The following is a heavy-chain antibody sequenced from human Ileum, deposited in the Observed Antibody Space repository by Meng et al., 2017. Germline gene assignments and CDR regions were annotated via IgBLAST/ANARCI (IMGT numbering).Heavy chain of an antibody. V-gene: IGHV4-59*08. CDR1: GGSISGSY. D-gene: IGHD1-1*01. CDR2: TYYSGTT. CDR3: ARWKAIPDF. Sequence: QVQLPVSGSGVGKPSETLSLTCTVSGGSISGSYWSWIRQLPGKGLEWIGYTYYSGTTNYNPSLRGRVTMSVDTSRAQFSLKLTSVTAADTAIYYCARWKAIPDFWGQGTLVTVSS. J-gene: IGHJ4*02.